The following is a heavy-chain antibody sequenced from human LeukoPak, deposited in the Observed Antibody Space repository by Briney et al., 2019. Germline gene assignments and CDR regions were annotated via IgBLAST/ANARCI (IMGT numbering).Heavy chain of an antibody. CDR2: IYADKTT. CDR3: VRDAKYYYGSRTYFFFEY. V-gene: IGHV4-4*07. D-gene: IGHD3-10*01. CDR1: GGSFSTYY. J-gene: IGHJ4*02. Sequence: PSETLSLTCSVSGGSFSTYYWSWIRQPAGKGLEWIGHIYADKTTDYNPSLKSRVTMSIDTSRNQFSLKLSSVTAADTAVYYCVRDAKYYYGSRTYFFFEYWGQGTLLSVSS.